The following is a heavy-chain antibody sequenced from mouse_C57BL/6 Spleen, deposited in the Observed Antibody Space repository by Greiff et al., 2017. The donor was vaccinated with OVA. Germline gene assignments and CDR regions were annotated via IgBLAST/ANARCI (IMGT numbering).Heavy chain of an antibody. V-gene: IGHV1-50*01. CDR2: IDPSDSYT. Sequence: QVQLKQPGAELVKPGASVKLSCKASGYTFTSYWMQWVKQRPGQGLEWIGEIDPSDSYTNYNQKFKGKATLTVDTSSSTAYMQLSSLTSEDSAVYYCARLRGDAMDYWGQGTSVTVSS. CDR1: GYTFTSYW. CDR3: ARLRGDAMDY. J-gene: IGHJ4*01.